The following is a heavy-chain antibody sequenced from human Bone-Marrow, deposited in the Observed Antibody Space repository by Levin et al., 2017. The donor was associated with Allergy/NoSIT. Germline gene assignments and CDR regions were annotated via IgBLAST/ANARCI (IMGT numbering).Heavy chain of an antibody. D-gene: IGHD2-15*01. CDR2: ITTADDT. CDR3: ARGYGKSHYFLDS. V-gene: IGHV3-13*01. Sequence: GGSLRLSCAASGFTFSTYDMHWLRQTPGKGLEWVAAITTADDTYYLNSVKGRFTISREIATNSVFLHMTSLRVGDTALYYCARGYGKSHYFLDSWGRGTLVAVS. J-gene: IGHJ4*02. CDR1: GFTFSTYD.